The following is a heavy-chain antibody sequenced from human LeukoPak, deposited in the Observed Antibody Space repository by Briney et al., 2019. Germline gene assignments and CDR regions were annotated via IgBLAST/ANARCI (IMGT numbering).Heavy chain of an antibody. J-gene: IGHJ5*02. Sequence: SETLSLTCTVSGGSISSYYWSWIRQPPGKGLEGNGYIYYSGITNYNPSLKSRVTISVDTSKNQFSLKLSSVTAADTAVYYCARDVQSSSPTWGQGTLVTVSS. CDR1: GGSISSYY. CDR2: IYYSGIT. CDR3: ARDVQSSSPT. D-gene: IGHD6-13*01. V-gene: IGHV4-59*01.